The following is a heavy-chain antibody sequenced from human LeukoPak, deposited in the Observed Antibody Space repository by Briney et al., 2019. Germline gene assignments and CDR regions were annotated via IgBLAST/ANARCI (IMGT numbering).Heavy chain of an antibody. CDR2: ISGSGEGT. Sequence: GGSLRLSCAASGFTFSDYAMSWVRQAPGKGLEWVSAISGSGEGTHYAESVKGRFTISRDNSKTTLYLQMNSLRAEDTAVYYCARARPWFDPWGQGTLVTVSS. CDR3: ARARPWFDP. CDR1: GFTFSDYA. J-gene: IGHJ5*02. V-gene: IGHV3-23*01.